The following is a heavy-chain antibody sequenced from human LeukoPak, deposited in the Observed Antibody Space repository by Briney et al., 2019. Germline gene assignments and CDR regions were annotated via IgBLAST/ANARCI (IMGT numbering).Heavy chain of an antibody. V-gene: IGHV3-23*01. D-gene: IGHD2-2*01. CDR1: GFTFSSYA. CDR2: ISGSGGST. J-gene: IGHJ4*02. CDR3: AKALGYCSSTSCYPHYYFDY. Sequence: GGSLRLSCAASGFTFSSYAMSWVRQAPGKGLEWVSAISGSGGSTYYADSVKGRFTISRDNSKNTLYLQMNSLRAEDTAVYYCAKALGYCSSTSCYPHYYFDYGGQGTLVTVSS.